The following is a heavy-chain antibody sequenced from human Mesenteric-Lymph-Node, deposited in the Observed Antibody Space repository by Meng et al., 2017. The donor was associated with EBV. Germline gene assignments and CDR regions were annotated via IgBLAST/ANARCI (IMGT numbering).Heavy chain of an antibody. CDR2: IYHSSGTT. CDR1: GGDIRSSSW. CDR3: ARDRNYGMDV. J-gene: IGHJ6*02. V-gene: IGHV4-4*02. Sequence: QVQVQGSGPGLLKPSGTLSLTCSVSGGDIRSSSWWSWVRQPPGKGLEWFGEIYHSSGTTNYNPSLKSRVTISLDKSKNQFSLNLSSVTAADTAVYYCARDRNYGMDVWGQGTTVTVSS.